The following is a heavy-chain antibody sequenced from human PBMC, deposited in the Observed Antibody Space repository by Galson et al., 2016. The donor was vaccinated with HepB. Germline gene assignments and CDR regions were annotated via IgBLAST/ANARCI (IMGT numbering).Heavy chain of an antibody. CDR2: IKSTADGATK. D-gene: IGHD2-2*01. CDR1: GFTINNAW. V-gene: IGHV3-15*01. CDR3: TTSKEGDCPSTSCSLWI. Sequence: SLRLSCAASGFTINNAWMSWVRQAPGKGLEWVGRIKSTADGATKLYAASVNGRFTITRDDSQSTLFLQMHELQTDDTAEYYCTTSKEGDCPSTSCSLWIWGQGTLVTVAS. J-gene: IGHJ4*02.